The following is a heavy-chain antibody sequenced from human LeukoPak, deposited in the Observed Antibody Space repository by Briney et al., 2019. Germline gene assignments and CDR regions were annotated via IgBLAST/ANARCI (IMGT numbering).Heavy chain of an antibody. D-gene: IGHD2-2*01. V-gene: IGHV4-39*01. Sequence: TPSETLSLTCTVSGGSISSSSYYWGWIRQPPGKGLEWIGSIYYSGSTYYNPSLKSRVTISVDTSKNQFSLKLSSVTPEDTAVYYCARRLTQYDCFDPWGQGILVTVSS. CDR1: GGSISSSSYY. CDR3: ARRLTQYDCFDP. CDR2: IYYSGST. J-gene: IGHJ5*02.